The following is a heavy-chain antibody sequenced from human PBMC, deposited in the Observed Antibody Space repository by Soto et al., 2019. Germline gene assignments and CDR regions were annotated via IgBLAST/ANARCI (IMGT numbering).Heavy chain of an antibody. V-gene: IGHV4-39*02. CDR2: IYYSGST. J-gene: IGHJ4*02. Sequence: PSETLSLTCTVSGGSISSSSYYWGWIRQPPGKGLEWIGSIYYSGSTYYNPSLKSRVTISVDTSKNQFSLKLSSVTAADTAVYYCAKEAPRYSSGWECDYWGQGTLVTVSS. D-gene: IGHD6-19*01. CDR3: AKEAPRYSSGWECDY. CDR1: GGSISSSSYY.